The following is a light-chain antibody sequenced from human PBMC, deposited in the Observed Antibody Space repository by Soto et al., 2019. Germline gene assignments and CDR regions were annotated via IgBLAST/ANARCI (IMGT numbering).Light chain of an antibody. Sequence: EIVLTQSPATLSLSPLERANLSCRASQRISGYLGWYQQKPGQAPRLLIYDASNRATGIPVRFSGSGSETDFTLTISRLEPEDFAVYYCQQRSNWPRTFGQGTKVDI. V-gene: IGKV3-11*01. CDR2: DAS. CDR3: QQRSNWPRT. CDR1: QRISGY. J-gene: IGKJ1*01.